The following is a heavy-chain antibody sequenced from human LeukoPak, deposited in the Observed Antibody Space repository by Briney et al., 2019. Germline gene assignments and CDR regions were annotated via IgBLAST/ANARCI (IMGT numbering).Heavy chain of an antibody. CDR3: ARDLELYYYDGSGASFDY. CDR1: GFTFSSYS. J-gene: IGHJ4*02. D-gene: IGHD3-22*01. V-gene: IGHV3-21*01. Sequence: PGGSLRLSCAASGFTFSSYSMNWVRQAPGKGLEWVSSISSSSSYIYYADSVKGRFTISRDNAKNSLYLQMNSLRAEDTAVYYCARDLELYYYDGSGASFDYWGQGTLVTVSS. CDR2: ISSSSSYI.